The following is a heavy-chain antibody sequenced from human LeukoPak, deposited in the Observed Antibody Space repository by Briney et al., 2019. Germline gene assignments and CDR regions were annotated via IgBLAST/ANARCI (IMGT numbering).Heavy chain of an antibody. CDR1: GGSISSYY. J-gene: IGHJ6*03. Sequence: PSETLSLTCTVSGGSISSYYWSWIRQPPGKGLEWIGYIYYSGSTNYNPSLKSRVTISVDTSKNQFSLKLSSVTAADTAVYHCARDLFRYFDYYYYMDVWGKGTTVTVSS. V-gene: IGHV4-59*01. D-gene: IGHD3-9*01. CDR3: ARDLFRYFDYYYYMDV. CDR2: IYYSGST.